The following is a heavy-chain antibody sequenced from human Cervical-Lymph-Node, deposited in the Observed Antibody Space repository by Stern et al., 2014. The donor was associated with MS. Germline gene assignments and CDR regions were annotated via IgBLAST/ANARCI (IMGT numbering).Heavy chain of an antibody. CDR2: INTNSGDP. CDR1: GYTFNRYA. J-gene: IGHJ4*02. Sequence: QVQLVQSGSEMKKPGASVKVSCKASGYTFNRYAINWVRQAPGQGLEWMGWINTNSGDPTYGRGFAGRFVFSLDTSVSTTYLQITSLKAEDTAIYYCARPITGAAHAFDYWGQGPLVTVSS. V-gene: IGHV7-4-1*02. D-gene: IGHD6-13*01. CDR3: ARPITGAAHAFDY.